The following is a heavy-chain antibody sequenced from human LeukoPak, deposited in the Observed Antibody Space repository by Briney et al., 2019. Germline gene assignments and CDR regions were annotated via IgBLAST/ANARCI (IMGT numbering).Heavy chain of an antibody. Sequence: GGSLRLSCAASGFTFSRYATHRVRQAPGKGLEWVADTSYDGGNKYYAESVKGRFTISRDNSKNTLYLEMNSLRAEDTAVYYCARGGYFDILTGYYQTQYYYPMDVWGRGTTVTVSS. CDR2: TSYDGGNK. D-gene: IGHD3-9*01. CDR3: ARGGYFDILTGYYQTQYYYPMDV. CDR1: GFTFSRYA. J-gene: IGHJ6*02. V-gene: IGHV3-30*04.